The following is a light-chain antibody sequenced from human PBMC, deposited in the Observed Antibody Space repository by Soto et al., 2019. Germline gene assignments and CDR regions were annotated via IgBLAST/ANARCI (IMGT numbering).Light chain of an antibody. J-gene: IGKJ1*01. CDR1: HGISTY. V-gene: IGKV1-39*01. Sequence: QMSNSPSSLSDYAGDRVTITCRASHGISTYLNWYQQKPGKAPKLLIYAASSLQSGVPSRFSGSGSETDFTLTISSLQPEDFATYSCQQSYSTTWTFCQGTKVDIK. CDR3: QQSYSTTWT. CDR2: AAS.